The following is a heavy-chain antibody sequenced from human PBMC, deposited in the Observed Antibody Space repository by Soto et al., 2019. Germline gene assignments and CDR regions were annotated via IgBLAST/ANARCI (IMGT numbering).Heavy chain of an antibody. CDR3: ATSRNFLQI. CDR1: GGTISSYS. Sequence: SETLSLTCTVSGGTISSYSWSWIRQPPGKGLEWIGFIYNSGSTYYSSSLKIRVTISVDRSKNHFFLNLTSVTAADTAVNYCATSRNFLQIWGQGAKVTVSS. D-gene: IGHD3-3*01. CDR2: IYNSGST. V-gene: IGHV4-59*04. J-gene: IGHJ3*02.